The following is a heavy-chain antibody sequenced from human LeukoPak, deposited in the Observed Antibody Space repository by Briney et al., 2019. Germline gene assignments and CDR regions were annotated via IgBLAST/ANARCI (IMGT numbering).Heavy chain of an antibody. CDR3: ARRKRGSGGPFDY. V-gene: IGHV4-59*08. CDR1: GGSISDYY. J-gene: IGHJ4*02. D-gene: IGHD6-19*01. CDR2: MDYSGST. Sequence: ASETLSLTCTVSGGSISDYYWTWIRQSPGTGLEWIGYMDYSGSTAYNPSLKSRVTISIDTSKKQFSLELSSVTAADTAIYFCARRKRGSGGPFDYWGQGTLVTVSS.